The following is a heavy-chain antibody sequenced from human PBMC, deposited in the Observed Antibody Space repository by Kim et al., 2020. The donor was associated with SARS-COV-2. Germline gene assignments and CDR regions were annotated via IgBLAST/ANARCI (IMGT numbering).Heavy chain of an antibody. Sequence: GGSLRLSCAASGFTFSACAMTWVRQVPGKGLEWVSCISHDGTSQHYADSVKGRFTISRDEFKNTLHLRLTSLRAEDTALYYCAKEVWDYSGLDVWGQGTRVNVSS. D-gene: IGHD5-12*01. J-gene: IGHJ6*02. V-gene: IGHV3-23*01. CDR3: AKEVWDYSGLDV. CDR1: GFTFSACA. CDR2: ISHDGTSQ.